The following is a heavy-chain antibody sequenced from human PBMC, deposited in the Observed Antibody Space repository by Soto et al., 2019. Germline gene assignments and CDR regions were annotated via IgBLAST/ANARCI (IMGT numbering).Heavy chain of an antibody. Sequence: QVQLQESGPGLVKPSQTLSLTCSVSGGSISSGGYYWSWIRQHPEKGLEWIGYIYYSGSTNYNPSLKRRGIISGDTSSNRFPLGLKAGTAAGPAIYYLAKHCGSWQRFEYLGQGTLVTVSS. V-gene: IGHV4-31*08. D-gene: IGHD2-21*01. CDR3: AKHCGSWQRFEY. CDR1: GGSISSGGYY. J-gene: IGHJ4*02. CDR2: IYYSGST.